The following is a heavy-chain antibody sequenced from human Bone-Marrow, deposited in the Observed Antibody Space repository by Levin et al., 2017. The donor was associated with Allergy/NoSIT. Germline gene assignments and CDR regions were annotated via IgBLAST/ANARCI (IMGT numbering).Heavy chain of an antibody. V-gene: IGHV1-46*01. CDR1: GYTFSSFY. CDR2: INPYSGTT. CDR3: ARALGGSYFDY. Sequence: ASVKVSCKSSGYTFSSFYIHWVRQAPGRGLEWMGVINPYSGTTTYAQKFQGRVTFIKDTSTTTIYMEMTSLTSEDTALYYCARALGGSYFDYWGQGSLLTVSS. J-gene: IGHJ4*02. D-gene: IGHD3-10*01.